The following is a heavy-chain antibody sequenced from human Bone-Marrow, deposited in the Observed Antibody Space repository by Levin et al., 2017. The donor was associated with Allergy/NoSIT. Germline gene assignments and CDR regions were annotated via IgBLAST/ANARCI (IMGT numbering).Heavy chain of an antibody. CDR1: GDSVNSGAYY. D-gene: IGHD1-26*01. Sequence: SQTLSLTCSVSGDSVNSGAYYWRWIRQPPGKGLEWIGYIYYGGSTNYNPSLKRRVTMSLDTSNNHFSLKVTSVTAADTAVYYCASSPGGGSYPYFFDFWGQGALLPVSS. V-gene: IGHV4-61*03. CDR2: IYYGGST. J-gene: IGHJ4*02. CDR3: ASSPGGGSYPYFFDF.